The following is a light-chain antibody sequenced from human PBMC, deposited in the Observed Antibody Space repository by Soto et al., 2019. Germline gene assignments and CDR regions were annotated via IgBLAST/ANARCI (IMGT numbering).Light chain of an antibody. Sequence: HSVLTQPASVSGSPGQSITISCTGTSSDVGGYNYVSWYQQHPGKAPKLMIYEVNNRPSGVSNRFSGSKSGNTASLTISGLQAEDEADYYCSSYTSSTPYVFGTGTKLTVL. V-gene: IGLV2-14*01. J-gene: IGLJ1*01. CDR2: EVN. CDR1: SSDVGGYNY. CDR3: SSYTSSTPYV.